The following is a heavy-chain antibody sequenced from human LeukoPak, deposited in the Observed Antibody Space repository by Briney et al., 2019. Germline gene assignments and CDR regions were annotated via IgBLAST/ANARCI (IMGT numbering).Heavy chain of an antibody. Sequence: ASVKVSCKVSGYTLTELSMHWVRQAPGKGLEWMRGFDPEDGETIYAQKFQGRVTMTEDTSTDTAYMELSSLRSEDTAVYYCARALGEVSGWDRKPGGVFDYWGQGTLVTVSS. CDR1: GYTLTELS. CDR2: FDPEDGET. J-gene: IGHJ4*02. D-gene: IGHD6-19*01. CDR3: ARALGEVSGWDRKPGGVFDY. V-gene: IGHV1-24*01.